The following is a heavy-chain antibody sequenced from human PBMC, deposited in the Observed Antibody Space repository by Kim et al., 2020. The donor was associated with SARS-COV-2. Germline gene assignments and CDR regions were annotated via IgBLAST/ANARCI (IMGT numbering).Heavy chain of an antibody. D-gene: IGHD1-26*01. CDR2: ISGSGGST. J-gene: IGHJ3*02. CDR3: AKDQSSIGAFDI. V-gene: IGHV3-23*01. CDR1: GFTFSSYA. Sequence: GGSLRLSCAASGFTFSSYAMSWVRQAPGKGLEWVSAISGSGGSTYYADSVNGRFTISRDNSKNTLYLQMNSLRAEDTAVYYCAKDQSSIGAFDIWGQGTMVTVSS.